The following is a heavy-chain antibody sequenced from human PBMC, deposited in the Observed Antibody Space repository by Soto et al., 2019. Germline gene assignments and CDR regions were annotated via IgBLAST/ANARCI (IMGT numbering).Heavy chain of an antibody. CDR2: ISYDGSNK. D-gene: IGHD6-13*01. J-gene: IGHJ4*02. Sequence: QPGGSLRLSCAASGFTFSSYGMHWVRQAPGKGLEWVAVISYDGSNKYYADSVKGRFTISRDNSKNTLYLQMNSLRAEDTAVYYCARTAAAGTFFIYYFDYWGQGTLVTVSS. CDR3: ARTAAAGTFFIYYFDY. V-gene: IGHV3-30*03. CDR1: GFTFSSYG.